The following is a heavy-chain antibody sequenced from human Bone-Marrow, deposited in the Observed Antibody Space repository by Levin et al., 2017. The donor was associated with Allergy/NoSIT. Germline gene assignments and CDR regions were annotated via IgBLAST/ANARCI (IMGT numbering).Heavy chain of an antibody. V-gene: IGHV3-15*01. D-gene: IGHD5-12*01. CDR1: GFTFSNAW. J-gene: IGHJ6*03. Sequence: GGSLRLSCAASGFTFSNAWMSWVRQAPGKGLEWVGRIKSKTDGGTTDYAAPVKGRFTISRDYSKNTLYQQMNSLKTEDTAVYYWTNLIWGEWLRLPSTWYYYYYYMDVWGKGTTVTVSS. CDR3: TNLIWGEWLRLPSTWYYYYYYMDV. CDR2: IKSKTDGGTT.